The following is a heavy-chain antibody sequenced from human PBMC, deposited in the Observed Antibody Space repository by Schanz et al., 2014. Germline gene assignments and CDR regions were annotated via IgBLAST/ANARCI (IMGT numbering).Heavy chain of an antibody. CDR2: INSVGSNT. CDR3: ARAGYCTSVSCSLFVSDY. Sequence: EVQLVQSGGGLVQPGGSLRLSCAASGFTFSSHWMHWVRQDPGKGLVWVARINSVGSNTDYADSVTGRFTISRDNAKNTLYLQMTSLRAEDTAVYYCARAGYCTSVSCSLFVSDYWGQGTLVTVSS. V-gene: IGHV3-74*01. D-gene: IGHD2-2*03. CDR1: GFTFSSHW. J-gene: IGHJ4*02.